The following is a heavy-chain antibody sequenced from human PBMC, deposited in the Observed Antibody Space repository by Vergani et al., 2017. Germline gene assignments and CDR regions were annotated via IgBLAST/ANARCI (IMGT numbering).Heavy chain of an antibody. V-gene: IGHV5-51*01. D-gene: IGHD1-1*01. CDR1: EYSFGNYW. CDR2: IYPADSDT. Sequence: EVELVQSGPEMRKPGESLKISCKGSEYSFGNYWIGWVRQVPGKGLELMGIIYPADSDTRYSPSFQGQVTISADKSISTAFLQRDSLKASETALYYCARHTTYTDSWGQGTLVTVSS. CDR3: ARHTTYTDS. J-gene: IGHJ4*02.